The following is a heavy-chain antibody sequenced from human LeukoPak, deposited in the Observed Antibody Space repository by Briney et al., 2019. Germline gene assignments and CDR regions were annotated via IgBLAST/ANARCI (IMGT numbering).Heavy chain of an antibody. D-gene: IGHD3-9*01. CDR2: ISWNSGSI. V-gene: IGHV3-9*03. CDR3: AKSSDYDILTGHIAY. Sequence: GGSLRLSCAASGFTFDDYAMHWVRQAPGKGLEWVSGISWNSGSIGYADSVKGRFTISRDNAKNSLYLQMNSLRAEDMALYYCAKSSDYDILTGHIAYWGQGTLVTVSS. CDR1: GFTFDDYA. J-gene: IGHJ4*02.